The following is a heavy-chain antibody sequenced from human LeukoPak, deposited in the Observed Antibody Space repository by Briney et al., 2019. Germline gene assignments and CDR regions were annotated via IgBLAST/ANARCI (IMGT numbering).Heavy chain of an antibody. CDR1: GYTFTSYD. CDR3: ARGRSGYEYFDY. D-gene: IGHD5-12*01. J-gene: IGHJ4*02. Sequence: ASVKVSCKASGYTFTSYDINWVRQAPGQGLEWMGWMNPNSGNTGYAQKFQGRVTMTRNTSISTAYMELSSLRSEDTAVYYCARGRSGYEYFDYWGQGTLVTVSS. CDR2: MNPNSGNT. V-gene: IGHV1-8*01.